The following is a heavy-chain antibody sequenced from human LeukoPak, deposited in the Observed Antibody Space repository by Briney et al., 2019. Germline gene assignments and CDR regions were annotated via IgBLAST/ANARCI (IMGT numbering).Heavy chain of an antibody. V-gene: IGHV3-30*04. CDR3: ARDWGLAYYYGSGSYGY. Sequence: GGSLRLSCAASGFTFSSYAMHWVRQAPGKGLEWVAVISYDRSNKYYADSVKGRFTISRDNSENTLYLQMNSLRAEDTAVYYCARDWGLAYYYGSGSYGYWGQGTLVTVSS. D-gene: IGHD3-10*01. J-gene: IGHJ4*02. CDR2: ISYDRSNK. CDR1: GFTFSSYA.